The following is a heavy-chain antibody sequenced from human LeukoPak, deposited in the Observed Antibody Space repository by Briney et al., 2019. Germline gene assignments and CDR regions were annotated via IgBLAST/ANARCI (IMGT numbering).Heavy chain of an antibody. CDR3: AKGGKTIMCPTSCYDY. V-gene: IGHV3-23*01. D-gene: IGHD2-2*01. J-gene: IGHJ4*02. CDR1: GFIFSSYW. Sequence: GGSLRLSCAASGFIFSSYWMSWVRQAPGRGLEWVSVISGSGGSPDYTDSVKGRFTISRDNSKNTLYLQMNSLRAEDTAVYYCAKGGKTIMCPTSCYDYWGQGTLVTVSS. CDR2: ISGSGGSP.